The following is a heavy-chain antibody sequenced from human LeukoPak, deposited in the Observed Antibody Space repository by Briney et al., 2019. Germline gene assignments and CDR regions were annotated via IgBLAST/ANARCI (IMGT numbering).Heavy chain of an antibody. Sequence: PSETLSLTCTVSGRSVSRGSYFWSWIRHPPGKGLEWIVFIYYSGNTNSRPSLKRRVTISVDTYKSQFSLKLTSVTAADTAVYYCARGYRSSWYQVDYWGQGTLVTVSS. CDR1: GRSVSRGSYF. V-gene: IGHV4-61*01. CDR3: ARGYRSSWYQVDY. CDR2: IYYSGNT. D-gene: IGHD6-13*01. J-gene: IGHJ4*02.